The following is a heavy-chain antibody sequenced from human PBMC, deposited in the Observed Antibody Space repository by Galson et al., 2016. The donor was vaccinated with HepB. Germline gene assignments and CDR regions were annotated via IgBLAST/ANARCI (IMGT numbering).Heavy chain of an antibody. Sequence: SVKVSCKASGYTFTKHGISWVRQAPGQGLEWMGGIIPMFGTPNYAQKFQDRVTIIADESTSTAYMELTSLTSEDSAVYYRARGDSNYVGYFDYWGQGTLVTVSS. CDR2: IIPMFGTP. D-gene: IGHD4-11*01. V-gene: IGHV1-69*13. J-gene: IGHJ4*02. CDR1: GYTFTKHG. CDR3: ARGDSNYVGYFDY.